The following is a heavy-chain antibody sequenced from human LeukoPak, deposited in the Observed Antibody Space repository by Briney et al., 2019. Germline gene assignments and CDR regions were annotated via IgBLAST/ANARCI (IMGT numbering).Heavy chain of an antibody. J-gene: IGHJ4*02. Sequence: QPGRSLRLSCAASGFTFSSYGMHWVRQAPGKGLEWVAVIWYDGSNKYYADSVKGRFTISRDNSKNTLYLQMNSLRAEDTAVYYCARELADISTEIGFDYWGQGTLVTVSS. D-gene: IGHD3-9*01. V-gene: IGHV3-33*01. CDR1: GFTFSSYG. CDR3: ARELADISTEIGFDY. CDR2: IWYDGSNK.